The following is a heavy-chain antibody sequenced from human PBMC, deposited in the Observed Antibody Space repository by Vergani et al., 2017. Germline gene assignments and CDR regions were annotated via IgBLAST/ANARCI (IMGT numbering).Heavy chain of an antibody. D-gene: IGHD4-11*01. CDR3: WTGTTVTDYYFDY. CDR2: ISYDGSNK. J-gene: IGHJ4*02. CDR1: GFTFSSYG. Sequence: VQLVESGGGLVQPGGSLRLFCAASGFTFSSYGMHWVRQAPGKGPVWVAVISYDGSNKYYADSVKGRFTISRDNSKNTLYLQMNSLRAEDTAVYYAWTGTTVTDYYFDYWGQGTLVTVSS. V-gene: IGHV3-30*03.